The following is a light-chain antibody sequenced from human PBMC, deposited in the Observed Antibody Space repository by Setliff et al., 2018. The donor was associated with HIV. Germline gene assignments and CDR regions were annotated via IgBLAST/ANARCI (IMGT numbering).Light chain of an antibody. Sequence: QSALAQPPSVSGAPGQRVTISCTGSSSNIGAGYDVHWYRHLPGTAPRLLIYGGITRPSGVSDRFSGSKSATSVSLTITGLQPDDEGDYYCQSYDKTLSGSIFGGGTKVTVL. V-gene: IGLV1-40*01. CDR1: SSNIGAGYD. CDR3: QSYDKTLSGSI. J-gene: IGLJ2*01. CDR2: GGI.